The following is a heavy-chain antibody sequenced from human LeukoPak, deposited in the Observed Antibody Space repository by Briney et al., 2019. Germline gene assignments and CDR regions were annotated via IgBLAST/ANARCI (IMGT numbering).Heavy chain of an antibody. D-gene: IGHD3-22*01. CDR2: INPSGGST. CDR1: GCTFTSYY. Sequence: ASVKVSCKASGCTFTSYYMHWVRQAPGQGLEWMGIINPSGGSTSYAQKFQGRVTMTRDTSTSTVYMELSSLRSEDTAVYYCARAKYYYDSSGYSIDYWGQGTLVTVSS. CDR3: ARAKYYYDSSGYSIDY. J-gene: IGHJ4*02. V-gene: IGHV1-46*03.